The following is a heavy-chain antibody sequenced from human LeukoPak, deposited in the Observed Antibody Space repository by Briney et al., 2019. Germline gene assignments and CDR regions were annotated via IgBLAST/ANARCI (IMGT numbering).Heavy chain of an antibody. CDR1: GFTFTNYW. CDR3: ARQGGGSGWYPADY. CDR2: IYPDDSDT. D-gene: IGHD6-19*01. J-gene: IGHJ4*02. V-gene: IGHV5-51*01. Sequence: GESLKISCKGSGFTFTNYWIGCVRQIRGKGLECMGIIYPDDSDTRYSPSFQGQVTISADKSISTAFLQWISLKASDTAMYYCARQGGGSGWYPADYWGQGTLVTVSS.